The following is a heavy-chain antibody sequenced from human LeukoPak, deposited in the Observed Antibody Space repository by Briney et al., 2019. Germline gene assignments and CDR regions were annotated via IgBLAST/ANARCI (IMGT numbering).Heavy chain of an antibody. J-gene: IGHJ4*02. Sequence: SETLSLTCTVSGGSISSSSYYWGWIRQPPGKGLEWIGSIYYSGSTYYNPSLKSRVTISVDTSKNQFSLKLSSVTAADTAVYYCARLPVGEGRDYWGQGTLVTVSS. CDR1: GGSISSSSYY. CDR3: ARLPVGEGRDY. V-gene: IGHV4-39*07. CDR2: IYYSGST. D-gene: IGHD3-16*01.